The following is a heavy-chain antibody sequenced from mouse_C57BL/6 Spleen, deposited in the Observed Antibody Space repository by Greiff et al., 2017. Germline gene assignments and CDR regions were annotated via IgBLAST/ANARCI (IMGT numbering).Heavy chain of an antibody. Sequence: QVQLQQPGAELVKPGASVKMSCKASGYTLPSYWITWVKQRPGQGLEWIGDIYPGSGSTNYNEKFKSKATLTVDTSSSTAYMQLSSLTSEDSAVYYCARSYGSSYGYFDVWGTGTTVTVSS. CDR2: IYPGSGST. CDR3: ARSYGSSYGYFDV. V-gene: IGHV1-55*01. J-gene: IGHJ1*03. CDR1: GYTLPSYW. D-gene: IGHD1-1*01.